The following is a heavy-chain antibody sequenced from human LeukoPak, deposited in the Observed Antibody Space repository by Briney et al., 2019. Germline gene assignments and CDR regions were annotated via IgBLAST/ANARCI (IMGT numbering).Heavy chain of an antibody. J-gene: IGHJ6*02. CDR1: GFTFSSYA. CDR2: ISGSGGST. CDR3: ANFKAARDSRYYYYGMDV. V-gene: IGHV3-23*01. Sequence: PGGSLRLSCAASGFTFSSYAMSWVRQAPGKGLEWVSAISGSGGSTYYADSVKGRFTISRDNSKNTLYLQMNSLRAEDTAVYYCANFKAARDSRYYYYGMDVWGQGTTVTVSS. D-gene: IGHD6-6*01.